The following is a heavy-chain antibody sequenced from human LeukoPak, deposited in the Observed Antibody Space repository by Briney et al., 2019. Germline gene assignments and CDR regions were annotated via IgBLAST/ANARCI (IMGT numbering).Heavy chain of an antibody. CDR3: ARGLRFLEWFPLDY. Sequence: SETLSLTCAVYGGSFSGYYWSWIRQPPGKGLEWIGEINHSGSTNYNPSLKSRVTISVDTSKSQFSLKLSSVTAADTAVYYCARGLRFLEWFPLDYWGQGTLVTVSS. CDR1: GGSFSGYY. CDR2: INHSGST. J-gene: IGHJ4*02. V-gene: IGHV4-34*01. D-gene: IGHD3-3*01.